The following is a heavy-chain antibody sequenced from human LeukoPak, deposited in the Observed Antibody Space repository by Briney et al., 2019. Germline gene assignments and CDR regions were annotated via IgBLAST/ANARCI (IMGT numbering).Heavy chain of an antibody. D-gene: IGHD6-6*01. Sequence: ASVKVSCKAFGYTFTGYYMHWVRQAPGQGLEWMGWINPNSGGTNYAQKFQGRVTMTRDTSISTAYMELSRLRSDDTAVYYCARDPGSSSSPFDYWGQGTLVTVSS. CDR1: GYTFTGYY. V-gene: IGHV1-2*02. J-gene: IGHJ4*02. CDR2: INPNSGGT. CDR3: ARDPGSSSSPFDY.